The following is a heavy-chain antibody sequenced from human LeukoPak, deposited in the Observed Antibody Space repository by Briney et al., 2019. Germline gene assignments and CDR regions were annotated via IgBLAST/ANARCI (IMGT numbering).Heavy chain of an antibody. J-gene: IGHJ6*03. CDR3: ARGDSWNSYYYYYMDV. CDR1: GFTFSSYS. V-gene: IGHV3-48*04. D-gene: IGHD1-7*01. Sequence: GGSLKLSCAASGFTFSSYSMNWVRQAPGKGLEWVSYISSSSTIYYAESVKGQFTISRDNANNSLFLQMNGLSAEDTAVYYCARGDSWNSYYYYYMDVWGKGTSVTVSS. CDR2: ISSSSTI.